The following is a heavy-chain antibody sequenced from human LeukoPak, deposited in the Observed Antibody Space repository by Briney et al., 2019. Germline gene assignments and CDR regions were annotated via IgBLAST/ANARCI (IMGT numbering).Heavy chain of an antibody. Sequence: PGGSLRLSCAASGFTFSSYAMSWVRQAPGKGLEWVSAITASGDSTYYVDSVKGRFTISRDNAKNSLYLQMNSLRGEDTAVYYCARDRDYYNYFEYWGQGTLVTVSS. CDR3: ARDRDYYNYFEY. J-gene: IGHJ4*02. CDR1: GFTFSSYA. D-gene: IGHD3-10*01. CDR2: ITASGDST. V-gene: IGHV3-23*01.